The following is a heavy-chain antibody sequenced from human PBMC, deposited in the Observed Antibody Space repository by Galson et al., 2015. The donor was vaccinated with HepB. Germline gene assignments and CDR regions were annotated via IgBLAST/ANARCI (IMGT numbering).Heavy chain of an antibody. CDR2: IKQDGSET. CDR1: GSTFSSFW. V-gene: IGHV3-7*03. D-gene: IGHD5-12*01. J-gene: IGHJ4*02. CDR3: ARARWVRNKFYDDS. Sequence: SLRLSCADSGSTFSSFWMSWIRQAPVKGLEWVATIKQDGSETYYVDSVKGRFTISRDNSRNSLFLQMNSLRAEDTAVYYCARARWVRNKFYDDSWGQGTPVTVSS.